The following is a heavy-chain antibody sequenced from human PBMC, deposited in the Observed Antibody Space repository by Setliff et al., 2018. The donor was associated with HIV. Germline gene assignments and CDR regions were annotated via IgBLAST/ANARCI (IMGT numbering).Heavy chain of an antibody. CDR2: IYYSGST. CDR3: ARTVTWGYCSGGGCYGFDY. CDR1: GDSISTDY. J-gene: IGHJ4*02. Sequence: PSETLSLTCTVSGDSISTDYWTWIRQPPGKGLEWIGYIYYSGSTNYNPSLKSRVTISVDTSKNQFSLKLSSVTAADTAVYYCARTVTWGYCSGGGCYGFDYWGQGTLVTVSS. D-gene: IGHD2-15*01. V-gene: IGHV4-59*01.